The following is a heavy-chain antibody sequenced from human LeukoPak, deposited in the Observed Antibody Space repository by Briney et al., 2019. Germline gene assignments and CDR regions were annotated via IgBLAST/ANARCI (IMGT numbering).Heavy chain of an antibody. D-gene: IGHD2-2*01. Sequence: SETLSLTCTVSGGSISSSSYYWGWIRQPPGKGLEWIGSIYYSGSTYYNPSLKSRVTISVDTSKNQFSLKLSSVTAADTAVYYCARHRGIVVVPAARGPYWFDPWGQGTLVTVSS. J-gene: IGHJ5*02. V-gene: IGHV4-39*01. CDR1: GGSISSSSYY. CDR3: ARHRGIVVVPAARGPYWFDP. CDR2: IYYSGST.